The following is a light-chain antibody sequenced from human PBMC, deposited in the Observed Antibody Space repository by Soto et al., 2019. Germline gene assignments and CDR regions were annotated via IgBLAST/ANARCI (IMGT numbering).Light chain of an antibody. Sequence: QSVLTQPASVSGSPGQSITISCTGTSTDVGANNYVSWYQQHPGRAPKVRIYDVTDRPSGVSSRFSGSKSGNTASLTISGLQAEDEADYYCYSHVDATTGEFGGGTKVTV. CDR3: YSHVDATTGE. CDR1: STDVGANNY. V-gene: IGLV2-14*01. CDR2: DVT. J-gene: IGLJ2*01.